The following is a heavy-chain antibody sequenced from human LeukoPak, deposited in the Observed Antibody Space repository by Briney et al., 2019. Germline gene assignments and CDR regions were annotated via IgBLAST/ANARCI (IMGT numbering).Heavy chain of an antibody. Sequence: SETLSLTCTVSGGSISSYYWSWIRQPPGKGLEWIGYIYYSGSTNYNPSLKSRVTISVDTSKNQFSLKLSSVTAADTAVYYCARRGYDFWSGYYGVWGQGTLVTVSS. CDR3: ARRGYDFWSGYYGV. V-gene: IGHV4-59*08. CDR2: IYYSGST. D-gene: IGHD3-3*01. J-gene: IGHJ4*02. CDR1: GGSISSYY.